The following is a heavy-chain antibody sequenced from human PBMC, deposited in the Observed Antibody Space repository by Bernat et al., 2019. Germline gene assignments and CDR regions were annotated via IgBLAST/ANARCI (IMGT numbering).Heavy chain of an antibody. Sequence: QVQLQQWGAGLLKPSETLSLTCAVYGGSFSGYYWSWIRHPPGKGLEWIGEINHSGSTNYNPSLKSRVTISVDTSKNQFSLKLSSVTAADTAVYYCRGYEEYSGQTGDYRYFDYWGQGTLVTVSS. CDR1: GGSFSGYY. CDR3: RGYEEYSGQTGDYRYFDY. CDR2: INHSGST. D-gene: IGHD5-12*01. V-gene: IGHV4-34*01. J-gene: IGHJ4*02.